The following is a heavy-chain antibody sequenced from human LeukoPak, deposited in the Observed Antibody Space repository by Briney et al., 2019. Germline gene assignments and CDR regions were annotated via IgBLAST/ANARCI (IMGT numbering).Heavy chain of an antibody. CDR1: GFTFSSYA. V-gene: IGHV3-30-3*01. Sequence: GGSLRLSCAASGFTFSSYAMHWVRQAPGKGLEWVAVISYDGSNKYYADSVKGRFTISRDNSKNTLYLQMNSLRAEDTAVYYCARGGIYCSSTSCAFPMGGYWGQGTLVTVSS. CDR2: ISYDGSNK. J-gene: IGHJ4*02. CDR3: ARGGIYCSSTSCAFPMGGY. D-gene: IGHD2-2*01.